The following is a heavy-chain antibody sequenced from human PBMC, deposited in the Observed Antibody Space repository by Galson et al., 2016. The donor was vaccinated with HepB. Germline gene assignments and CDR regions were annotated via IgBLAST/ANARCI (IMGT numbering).Heavy chain of an antibody. J-gene: IGHJ4*02. CDR1: GFTFSRYE. CDR2: LSVSGAYT. V-gene: IGHV3-21*01. Sequence: SLRLSCAASGFTFSRYEMNWVRQAPGKGLEWVSSLSVSGAYTYYADSVKGRFTISRDNVRNSLYLQMNSLRVDDTAVYYCARSLHGGGWNDPCDYWGQGTLVTVSS. D-gene: IGHD1-1*01. CDR3: ARSLHGGGWNDPCDY.